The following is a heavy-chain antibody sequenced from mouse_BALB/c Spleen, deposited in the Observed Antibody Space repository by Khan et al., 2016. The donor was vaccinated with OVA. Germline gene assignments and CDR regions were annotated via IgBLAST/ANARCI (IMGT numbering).Heavy chain of an antibody. Sequence: EVKLLESGPGLVKPSQSLSLTSTVPGYSITSGFGWHWIRQFPGNNLEWMDYLSYIVSTNYHPSLKRRISITRDTSKNQFFLQLNSVTTEDTDTYYCARTARIKYWGQGTTLTVSS. CDR2: LSYIVST. D-gene: IGHD1-2*01. CDR1: GYSITSGFG. J-gene: IGHJ2*01. CDR3: ARTARIKY. V-gene: IGHV3-1*02.